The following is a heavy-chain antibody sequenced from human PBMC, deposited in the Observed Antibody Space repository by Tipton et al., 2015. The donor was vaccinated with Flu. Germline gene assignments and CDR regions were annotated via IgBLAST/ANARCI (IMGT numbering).Heavy chain of an antibody. CDR2: IYHGGTT. V-gene: IGHV4-4*02. Sequence: TLSLTCSVSGSSIGGSYCWGWVRQPPRKGLQWIGEIYHGGTTNYNPSLKSRVTISLDKSKNQFSLKLTSVTAADTAMYYCAANKGGGSYFDYWGQGILVTVSS. CDR3: AANKGGGSYFDY. D-gene: IGHD1-26*01. J-gene: IGHJ4*02. CDR1: GSSIGGSYC.